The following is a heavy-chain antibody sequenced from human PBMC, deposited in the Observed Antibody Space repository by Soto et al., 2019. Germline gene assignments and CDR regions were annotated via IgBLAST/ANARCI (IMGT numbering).Heavy chain of an antibody. J-gene: IGHJ3*02. D-gene: IGHD2-8*01. V-gene: IGHV3-23*01. CDR2: LVGSGGDK. CDR3: AQDLIVNNGVWEAFDM. Sequence: EVQLLESRGGLVQPGGSLTLSCAGSGFGFSAYAMNWVRQAPGKGLQWVSGLVGSGGDKKYADSVRGRFTVSRDNSKNTLYLQINNLRDEDTGVYYCAQDLIVNNGVWEAFDMWGRGTQVTVSS. CDR1: GFGFSAYA.